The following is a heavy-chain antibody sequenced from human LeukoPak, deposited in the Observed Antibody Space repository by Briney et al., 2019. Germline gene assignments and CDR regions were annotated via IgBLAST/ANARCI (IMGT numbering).Heavy chain of an antibody. Sequence: GGSLRLSCAASGFTFRSYGMHWVRQAPGKGLEWVAVISYDGSNKYYADSVKGRFTISRDNAKNSLYLQMNSLRAEDTAVYYCARTEGKVGVTDAFDIWGQGTMVTVSS. D-gene: IGHD2-8*01. CDR2: ISYDGSNK. J-gene: IGHJ3*02. V-gene: IGHV3-30*03. CDR3: ARTEGKVGVTDAFDI. CDR1: GFTFRSYG.